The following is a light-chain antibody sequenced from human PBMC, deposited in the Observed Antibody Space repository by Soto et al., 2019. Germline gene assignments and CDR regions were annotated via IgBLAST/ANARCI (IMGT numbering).Light chain of an antibody. CDR2: GAS. V-gene: IGKV3-20*01. CDR1: QSVSSSY. Sequence: EILLTQSPATLSVSPGDRATLPCRASQSVSSSYLAWYQQKPGQAPRLLIYGASSRATGIPDRFSGSGSGTDFTLTINRLEPEDFAVYYCQQHSSSPWTFGQGTKVDIK. J-gene: IGKJ1*01. CDR3: QQHSSSPWT.